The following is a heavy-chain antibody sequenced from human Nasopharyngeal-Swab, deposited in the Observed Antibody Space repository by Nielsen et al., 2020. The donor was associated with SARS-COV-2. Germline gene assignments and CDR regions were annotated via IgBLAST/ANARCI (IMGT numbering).Heavy chain of an antibody. CDR3: ARGGDPREVVAATDCFDP. J-gene: IGHJ5*02. CDR2: ISHNSGT. Sequence: SETLSLTCTVSGVSITSQYWSWIRQPPGKGLEWIGSISHNSGTSYSPSLKNRVTMFLDTSKNQFSLRLRSLNAADTAVYYCARGGDPREVVAATDCFDPWGQGTLVTVSS. V-gene: IGHV4-59*11. D-gene: IGHD2-15*01. CDR1: GVSITSQY.